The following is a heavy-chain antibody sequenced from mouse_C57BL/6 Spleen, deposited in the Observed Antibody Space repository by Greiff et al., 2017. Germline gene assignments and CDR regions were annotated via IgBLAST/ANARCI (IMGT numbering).Heavy chain of an antibody. CDR3: ARFCGNFPYYAMDY. D-gene: IGHD2-1*01. Sequence: EVKLVESGGGLVQPGGSLKLSCAASGFTFSDYYMYWVRQTPEKRLEWVAYISNGGGSTYYPDTVKGRFTISRDNAKNTLYLQMSRLKSEDTAMYDCARFCGNFPYYAMDYWGQGTSVTVSS. CDR2: ISNGGGST. V-gene: IGHV5-12*01. J-gene: IGHJ4*01. CDR1: GFTFSDYY.